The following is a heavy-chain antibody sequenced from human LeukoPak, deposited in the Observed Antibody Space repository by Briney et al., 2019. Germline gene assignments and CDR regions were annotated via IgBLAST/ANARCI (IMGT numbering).Heavy chain of an antibody. D-gene: IGHD6-19*01. J-gene: IGHJ4*02. CDR1: GFTFITYA. CDR3: VRGGGVVAGTYDY. Sequence: GGSLRLSCAASGFTFITYAFHWVRQAPGKGLEYVSAISNNGEDTYYADSVKGRFTISRDNSKNTLYLQMGSLRAEDMAVYYCVRGGGVVAGTYDYWGQGTPVTVSS. CDR2: ISNNGEDT. V-gene: IGHV3-64*02.